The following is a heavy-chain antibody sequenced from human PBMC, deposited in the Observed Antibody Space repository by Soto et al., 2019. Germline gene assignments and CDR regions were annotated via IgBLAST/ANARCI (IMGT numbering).Heavy chain of an antibody. CDR3: AIDPNFSLTFPSYVMDV. V-gene: IGHV1-46*01. CDR1: GYTFTTYY. CDR2: INPDTRST. Sequence: QVQLVQSGAEVKKPGASVKISCKASGYTFTTYYVHWVRQAPGQGLEWMGIINPDTRSTSSAQNFRGRVSATRDTSTSTVYMELYSLSYADTAVYYCAIDPNFSLTFPSYVMDVWGRGTTVTVS. J-gene: IGHJ6*02.